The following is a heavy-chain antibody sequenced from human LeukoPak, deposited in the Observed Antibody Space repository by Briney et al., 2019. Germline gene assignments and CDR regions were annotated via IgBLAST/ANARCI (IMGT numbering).Heavy chain of an antibody. CDR2: IYYSGST. D-gene: IGHD3-10*01. Sequence: SETLSLTCAVYGGSISSYYWSWIRQPPGKGLEWIGYIYYSGSTNYNPSLKSRVTISVDTSKNQFSLKLSSVTAADTAVYYCARESPGYYGSGTLYYFDYWGQGTLVTVSS. CDR1: GGSISSYY. CDR3: ARESPGYYGSGTLYYFDY. V-gene: IGHV4-59*01. J-gene: IGHJ4*02.